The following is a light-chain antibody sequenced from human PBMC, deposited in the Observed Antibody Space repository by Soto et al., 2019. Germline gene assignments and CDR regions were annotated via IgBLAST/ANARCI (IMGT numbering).Light chain of an antibody. CDR1: TSDVGGYDY. CDR2: DVT. J-gene: IGLJ2*01. Sequence: QSALTQPRSVSGSPGQSVTISCTGTTSDVGGYDYVSWYQHRPGKAPQLLIYDVTQRPSGVPDRFSGYKSGNTASLTISGLQADDEGDYHCCSYTGRYTHVVFGGGTKLTVL. V-gene: IGLV2-11*01. CDR3: CSYTGRYTHVV.